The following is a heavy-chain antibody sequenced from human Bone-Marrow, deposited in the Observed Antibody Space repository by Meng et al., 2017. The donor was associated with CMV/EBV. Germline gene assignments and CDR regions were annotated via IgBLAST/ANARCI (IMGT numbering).Heavy chain of an antibody. Sequence: FSNAWMNWVRQAPGKGLEWVGRIKSKTDGGTTDYAAPVKGRFTISRDDSKNTLYLQMNSLKTEDTAVYYCTTDHESAAAAGRGSACDYWGQGTLVTVSS. CDR1: FSNAW. J-gene: IGHJ4*02. CDR2: IKSKTDGGTT. V-gene: IGHV3-15*07. CDR3: TTDHESAAAAGRGSACDY. D-gene: IGHD6-13*01.